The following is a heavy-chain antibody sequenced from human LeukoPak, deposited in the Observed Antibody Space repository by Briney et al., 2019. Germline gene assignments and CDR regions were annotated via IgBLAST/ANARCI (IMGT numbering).Heavy chain of an antibody. D-gene: IGHD3-16*01. CDR1: GFTFSGFW. V-gene: IGHV3-7*01. Sequence: GGSLRLSCTASGFTFSGFWMTWVRQVPGKGLEWVANIKRDGSEKNYVDSVKGRFIISRDNAENSLYLQMNSLRVEDTAVYYCARGMGVDHWGQGTLVTVSS. CDR3: ARGMGVDH. J-gene: IGHJ4*02. CDR2: IKRDGSEK.